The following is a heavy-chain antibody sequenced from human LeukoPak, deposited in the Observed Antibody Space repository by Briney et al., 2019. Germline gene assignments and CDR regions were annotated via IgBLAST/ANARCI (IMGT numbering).Heavy chain of an antibody. CDR3: ARYYYDSSGYYSQSYYFDY. D-gene: IGHD3-22*01. Sequence: SETLSLTCTVSGGSISSYYWGWIRQPPGKGLEWIGYIYYSGSTNYNPSLKSRVTISVDTSKNQFSLKLSSVTAADTAVYYCARYYYDSSGYYSQSYYFDYWGQGTLVTVSS. J-gene: IGHJ4*02. V-gene: IGHV4-59*01. CDR1: GGSISSYY. CDR2: IYYSGST.